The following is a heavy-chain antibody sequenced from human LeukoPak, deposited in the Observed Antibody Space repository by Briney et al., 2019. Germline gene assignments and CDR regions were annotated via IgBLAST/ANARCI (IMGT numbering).Heavy chain of an antibody. Sequence: PSQTLSLTCAVSGGSISSGGYSWSWIRQPPGKGLEWIGYMYHSGTTHYNPSLKSRVTISVDRSKNQFSLKVTSVTAADTAVYYCARALYTSSRIFDYWGQGTLITVSS. V-gene: IGHV4-30-2*01. CDR2: MYHSGTT. J-gene: IGHJ4*02. CDR3: ARALYTSSRIFDY. CDR1: GGSISSGGYS. D-gene: IGHD6-13*01.